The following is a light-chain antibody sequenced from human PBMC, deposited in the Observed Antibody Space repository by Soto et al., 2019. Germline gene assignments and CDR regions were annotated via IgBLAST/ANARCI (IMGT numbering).Light chain of an antibody. CDR3: QSYDTSLRDYV. CDR1: SSNIGAYYD. J-gene: IGLJ1*01. Sequence: QSVLTQPPSVSGAPGQRVTISCTGSSSNIGAYYDVHWYQQVPGTAPKLLIFSNTNRPSGVPDRFSGSKSGTSASLAITGLQAEDEADYYCQSYDTSLRDYVFGTGTK. V-gene: IGLV1-40*01. CDR2: SNT.